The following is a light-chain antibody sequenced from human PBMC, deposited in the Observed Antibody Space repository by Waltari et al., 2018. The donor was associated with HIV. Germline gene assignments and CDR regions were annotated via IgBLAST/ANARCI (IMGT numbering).Light chain of an antibody. Sequence: EIVLTQSPGTLSLSPGERATLSCRASQTITRDFLAWYQQKPGQAPRLLIYGAASRATGIPDRISGSGSGTDFTLTISRLEPEDSAVYYCQQYCRSPWTFGQGTQVQI. J-gene: IGKJ1*01. CDR3: QQYCRSPWT. CDR1: QTITRDF. CDR2: GAA. V-gene: IGKV3-20*01.